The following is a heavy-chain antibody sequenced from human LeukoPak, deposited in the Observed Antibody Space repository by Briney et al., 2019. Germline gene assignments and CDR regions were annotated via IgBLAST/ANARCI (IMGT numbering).Heavy chain of an antibody. CDR2: ISSSSSYI. CDR1: GFTFSSYS. D-gene: IGHD4-23*01. V-gene: IGHV3-21*01. Sequence: PGGSLRLSCAASGFTFSSYSMNWVRQAPGKGLEWVSSISSSSSYIYYADSVKGRFTISRDNAKNSLYLQMNSLRAEDTAVYYCARGNSGTESPFDYWGQGTLVTVSS. CDR3: ARGNSGTESPFDY. J-gene: IGHJ4*02.